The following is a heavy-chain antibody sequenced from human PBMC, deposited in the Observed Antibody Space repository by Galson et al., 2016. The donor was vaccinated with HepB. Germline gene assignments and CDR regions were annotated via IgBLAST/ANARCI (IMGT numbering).Heavy chain of an antibody. V-gene: IGHV3-74*01. CDR2: INSDGSRT. Sequence: SLRLSCAASGFPFSNFWMHWVRQAPGKGLVWVSRINSDGSRTDSADSVKGRFTVSRDNTKNTVYLEMNSLRAEDTAVYYCRGWNFDIDYWGQGTLVSVSS. CDR1: GFPFSNFW. D-gene: IGHD1-7*01. CDR3: RGWNFDIDY. J-gene: IGHJ4*02.